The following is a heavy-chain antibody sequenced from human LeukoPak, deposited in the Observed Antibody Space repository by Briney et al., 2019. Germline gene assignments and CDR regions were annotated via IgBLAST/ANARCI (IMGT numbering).Heavy chain of an antibody. CDR3: AKPIRPAAIPYLGY. CDR1: GFTFSSYA. Sequence: SGGSLRLSCAASGFTFSSYAMSWVRQAPGKGLEWVSAISGSGGSTYYADSVKGRFTISRDNSKNTLYLQMNSLRAEDTAVYYCAKPIRPAAIPYLGYWGQGTLVTVSS. CDR2: ISGSGGST. J-gene: IGHJ4*02. D-gene: IGHD2-2*02. V-gene: IGHV3-23*01.